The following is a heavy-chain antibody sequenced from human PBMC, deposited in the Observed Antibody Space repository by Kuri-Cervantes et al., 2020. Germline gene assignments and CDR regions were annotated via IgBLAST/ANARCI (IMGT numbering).Heavy chain of an antibody. CDR1: GFTFSDYY. CDR2: ISSSGSTI. D-gene: IGHD2-21*01. J-gene: IGHJ4*01. Sequence: GESLKISGAASGFTFSDYYMSWIRQAPGKGLEWVSYISSSGSTIYYADSVKGRFTISADNAKNTLYLQMNSLRAEDTAIYYCAKGDHCSKIDCYAPNYDFWGHGVLVTVSS. V-gene: IGHV3-11*01. CDR3: AKGDHCSKIDCYAPNYDF.